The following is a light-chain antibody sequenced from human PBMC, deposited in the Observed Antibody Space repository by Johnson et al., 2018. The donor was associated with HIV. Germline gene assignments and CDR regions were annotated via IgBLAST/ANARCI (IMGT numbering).Light chain of an antibody. CDR3: GTCDSSLSVV. J-gene: IGLJ1*01. V-gene: IGLV1-51*01. CDR2: DNN. Sequence: QSVLTQPPSVSAAPGQKVTISCSGSSSNIGNNYVSWYQQLPGTAPKLLIYDNNKRPSGIPDRFSGSKSGTSATLGITGLQTGDEADYYCGTCDSSLSVVFGTGTKVTVL. CDR1: SSNIGNNY.